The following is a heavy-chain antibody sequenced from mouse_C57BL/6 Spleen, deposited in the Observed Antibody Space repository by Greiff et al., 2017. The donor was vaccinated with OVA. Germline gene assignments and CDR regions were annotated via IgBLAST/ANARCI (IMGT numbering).Heavy chain of an antibody. Sequence: VKLMESGPGLVQPSQSLSITCTVSGFSLTSYGVHWVRQSPGKGLEWLGVIWSGGSTDDNAAFIYRLSISKDNSKSQVFFKMNSLQADDTAIYYCARNYYDYYVFAYWGQGTLVTVSA. V-gene: IGHV2-2*01. CDR1: GFSLTSYG. CDR3: ARNYYDYYVFAY. CDR2: IWSGGST. D-gene: IGHD2-4*01. J-gene: IGHJ3*01.